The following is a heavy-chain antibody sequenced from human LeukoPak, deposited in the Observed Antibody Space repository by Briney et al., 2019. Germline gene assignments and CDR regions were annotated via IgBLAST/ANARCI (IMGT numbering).Heavy chain of an antibody. V-gene: IGHV3-30*18. CDR1: GFTFSSYG. Sequence: GRSLRLSCEASGFTFSSYGVFWVRQAPGKGLEWVAVISYDGNNKHYADSVKGRFTISRDNSKNTVFLHMNSLRAEDTALYYCAKARSRGYTATYFDYWGQGILVTVSS. CDR3: AKARSRGYTATYFDY. CDR2: ISYDGNNK. D-gene: IGHD5-18*01. J-gene: IGHJ4*02.